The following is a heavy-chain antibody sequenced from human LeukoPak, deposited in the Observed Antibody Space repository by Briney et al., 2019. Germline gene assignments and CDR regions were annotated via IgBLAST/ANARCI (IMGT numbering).Heavy chain of an antibody. CDR1: GFTFSSYA. CDR2: ISYDGSHK. Sequence: GGSLRLSCAASGFTFSSYAMHWVRQVPGKGLEWVAIISYDGSHKSYADSVKGRFTISRDNSKNTLYLQMNSLRAEDTAVYYCARGAYYYEDWGQGTLVTVSS. V-gene: IGHV3-30*04. CDR3: ARGAYYYED. D-gene: IGHD3-22*01. J-gene: IGHJ4*02.